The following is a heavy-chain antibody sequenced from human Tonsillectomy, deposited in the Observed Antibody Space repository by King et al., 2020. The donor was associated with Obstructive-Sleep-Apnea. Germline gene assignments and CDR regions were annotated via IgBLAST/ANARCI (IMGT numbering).Heavy chain of an antibody. D-gene: IGHD5-18*01. CDR1: GFTFSGDY. Sequence: VQLVESGAEVKKPGASVKVSCKASGFTFSGDYIYWVRQAPGQGFEWMGWIKPKTGGPNYSDEYQDRVTMTRDTAMTTVYMELSRLRTDDTAVYYCAREKRLIQVAQEAFDIWGQGTMVTVSS. V-gene: IGHV1-2*02. J-gene: IGHJ3*02. CDR3: AREKRLIQVAQEAFDI. CDR2: IKPKTGGP.